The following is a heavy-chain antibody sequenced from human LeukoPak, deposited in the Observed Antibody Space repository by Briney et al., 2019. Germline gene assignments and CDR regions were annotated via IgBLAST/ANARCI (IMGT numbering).Heavy chain of an antibody. V-gene: IGHV3-30*03. CDR2: IPYDGSNK. Sequence: GGSLRLSCAASGFTFSSYGMHWVRQAPGKGLEWVAVIPYDGSNKYYADSVKGRFTISRDNSKNTLYLQMNSLRAEDTAVYYXXXPKWDGYNYPYFDYWGQETLVTVSS. CDR3: XXPKWDGYNYPYFDY. D-gene: IGHD5-24*01. J-gene: IGHJ4*02. CDR1: GFTFSSYG.